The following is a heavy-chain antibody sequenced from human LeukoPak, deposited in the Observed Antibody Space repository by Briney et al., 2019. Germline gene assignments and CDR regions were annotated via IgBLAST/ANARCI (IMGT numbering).Heavy chain of an antibody. J-gene: IGHJ5*02. V-gene: IGHV4-34*01. CDR1: GGSFSGYY. D-gene: IGHD3-22*01. Sequence: PSETLSLTCAVYGGSFSGYYWSWIRQPPGKGLEWIGEINHSGSTNYNPSLKSRVTISVDTSKNQFSLKLSSETAADTAVYYCARHSSMRSPNTPWGQGTLVTVSS. CDR3: ARHSSMRSPNTP. CDR2: INHSGST.